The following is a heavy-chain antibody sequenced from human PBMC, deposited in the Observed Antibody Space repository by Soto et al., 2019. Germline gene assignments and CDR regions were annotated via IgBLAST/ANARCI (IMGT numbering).Heavy chain of an antibody. CDR2: IIPIFGTA. CDR1: GGTFSSYA. D-gene: IGHD3-22*01. J-gene: IGHJ4*02. CDR3: ATAAYDSSGYFYRNYFDY. V-gene: IGHV1-69*01. Sequence: QVQLVQSGAEVKKPGSSVKVSCKALGGTFSSYAISWVRQAPGQGLPWRGGIIPIFGTATYAKKFQGRVTITADESTSTAYMELSSLRAEDTAVYYCATAAYDSSGYFYRNYFDYWGQGSVVTVSS.